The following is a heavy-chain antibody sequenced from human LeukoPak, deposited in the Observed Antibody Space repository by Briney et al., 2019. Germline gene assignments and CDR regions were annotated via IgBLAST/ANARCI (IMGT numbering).Heavy chain of an antibody. Sequence: PGGSLRLSCAASGFTFSSYEMNWVRQAPGKGLEWVSYISSSGSTIYYADSVKGRFTISRDNAKNSLYLQMNSLRAEDTAVYYCARGGLYYSDSRGPLDYWGQGTLVTVSS. D-gene: IGHD3-22*01. CDR2: ISSSGSTI. V-gene: IGHV3-48*03. J-gene: IGHJ4*02. CDR3: ARGGLYYSDSRGPLDY. CDR1: GFTFSSYE.